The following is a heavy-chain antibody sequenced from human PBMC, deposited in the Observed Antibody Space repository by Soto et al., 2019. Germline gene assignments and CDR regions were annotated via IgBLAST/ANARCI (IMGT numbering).Heavy chain of an antibody. Sequence: SETLSLTCTVSGGSISSGGYYWSWIRQHPGKGLEWIGYIYYSGSTYYNPSLKSRVTISVDTSKNQFSLKLSSVTAADTAVYYCARDVSYYYGSGSYLSLGWFDPWGQGTLVTVSS. CDR2: IYYSGST. V-gene: IGHV4-31*03. D-gene: IGHD3-10*01. J-gene: IGHJ5*02. CDR1: GGSISSGGYY. CDR3: ARDVSYYYGSGSYLSLGWFDP.